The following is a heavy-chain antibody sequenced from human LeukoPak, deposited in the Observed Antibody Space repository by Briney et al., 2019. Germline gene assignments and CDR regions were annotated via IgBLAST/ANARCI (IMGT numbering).Heavy chain of an antibody. CDR3: ARSIVGATRRGYYFDY. V-gene: IGHV4-61*08. CDR1: GGSISSGGYY. J-gene: IGHJ4*02. CDR2: IYYSGST. D-gene: IGHD1-26*01. Sequence: PSETLSLTCTVSGGSISSGGYYWSWIRQTPGKGLEWIGYIYYSGSTDYNPSLKSRVTISVDTSKNQFSLKLSSVTAADTAVYYCARSIVGATRRGYYFDYWGQGTLVTVSS.